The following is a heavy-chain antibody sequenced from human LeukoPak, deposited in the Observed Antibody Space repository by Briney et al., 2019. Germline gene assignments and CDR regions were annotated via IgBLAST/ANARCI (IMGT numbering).Heavy chain of an antibody. Sequence: GGSLRLSCAASGFTFSSYAMSCVRQPPGKELEWVSAISGSGGSTYYADSVKGRFTISRDNSKNTLYLQMNSLRAEDTAVYYYAKGDYDILTGYSDYWGQGTLVTVSS. D-gene: IGHD3-9*01. CDR2: ISGSGGST. CDR1: GFTFSSYA. V-gene: IGHV3-23*01. J-gene: IGHJ4*02. CDR3: AKGDYDILTGYSDY.